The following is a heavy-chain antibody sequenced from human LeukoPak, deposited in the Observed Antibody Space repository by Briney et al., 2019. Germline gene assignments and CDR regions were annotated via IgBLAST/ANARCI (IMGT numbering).Heavy chain of an antibody. V-gene: IGHV1-18*04. CDR2: ISAYNGNT. Sequence: ASVKVSCKASGYTFTSYGISWVRQAPGQGLEWMGWISAYNGNTNYAQKLQGRVTMTTDTSTSTAYMELRSLRSDDTAVYYCARDRLRYCSGGSSYSGDYWGQGTLVTVSS. CDR1: GYTFTSYG. J-gene: IGHJ4*02. CDR3: ARDRLRYCSGGSSYSGDY. D-gene: IGHD2-15*01.